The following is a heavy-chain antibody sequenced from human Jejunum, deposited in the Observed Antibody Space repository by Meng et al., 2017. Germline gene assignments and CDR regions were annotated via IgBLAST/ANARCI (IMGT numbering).Heavy chain of an antibody. J-gene: IGHJ3*01. V-gene: IGHV3-74*01. CDR3: TLNPPGH. CDR2: IKSDGTST. CDR1: GLSSFW. Sequence: GESLKISCEVSGLSSFWMDWVRQAPGQGLVWVSRIKSDGTSTSYADAVKGRFTVSRDNAKNTFFLQMNSLRAEDTAVYYCTLNPPGHWGPGTMVTV. D-gene: IGHD1-14*01.